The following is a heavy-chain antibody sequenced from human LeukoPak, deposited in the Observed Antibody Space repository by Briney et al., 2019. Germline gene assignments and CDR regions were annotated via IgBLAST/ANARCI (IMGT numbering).Heavy chain of an antibody. Sequence: SETLSLTCTVSGGSISSSSYYWGWIRQPPGKGLEWIGSIYYSGSTYYNPSLKSRVTISVDTSKNQFSLKLSSVTAADTAVYYCARHLTRTRYIVVVPVDWFDPWGQGTLVTVSS. CDR1: GGSISSSSYY. CDR3: ARHLTRTRYIVVVPVDWFDP. CDR2: IYYSGST. V-gene: IGHV4-39*01. D-gene: IGHD2-2*01. J-gene: IGHJ5*02.